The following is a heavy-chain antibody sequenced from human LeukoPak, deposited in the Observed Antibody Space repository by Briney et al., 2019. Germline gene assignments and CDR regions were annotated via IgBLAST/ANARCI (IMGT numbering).Heavy chain of an antibody. CDR2: IYYSGST. D-gene: IGHD1-26*01. CDR1: GGSISSYY. V-gene: IGHV4-59*01. J-gene: IGHJ3*02. CDR3: ARDVRYSGSYPDAFDI. Sequence: PSETLSLTCTVSGGSISSYYWSWIRQPPGKGLEWMGYIYYSGSTNYNPSLKSRVTISVDTSKNQFSLKLSSVTAADTAVYYCARDVRYSGSYPDAFDIWGQGTMVTVAS.